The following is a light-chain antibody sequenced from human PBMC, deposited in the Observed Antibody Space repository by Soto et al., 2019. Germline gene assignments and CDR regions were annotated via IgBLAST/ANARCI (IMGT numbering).Light chain of an antibody. J-gene: IGKJ1*01. Sequence: DIQMTQSPSTLSGSVGDRVTITCRASQTISSWLAWYQQKPGKAPNLLIYKASTLKSGVPSRFSGSGSGTEFPLTISSLQPDDFATYYCQHYNSYSEAFGQGPKVELK. CDR3: QHYNSYSEA. V-gene: IGKV1-5*03. CDR1: QTISSW. CDR2: KAS.